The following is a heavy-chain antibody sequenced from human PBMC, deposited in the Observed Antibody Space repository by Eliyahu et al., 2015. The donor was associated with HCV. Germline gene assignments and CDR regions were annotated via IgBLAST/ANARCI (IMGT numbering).Heavy chain of an antibody. J-gene: IGHJ4*02. D-gene: IGHD3-22*01. CDR3: ARTPFDYDRSGHL. CDR2: IYYSGRS. V-gene: IGHV4-39*01. Sequence: QVQLQESGPGLVKPSETLSLTCTVSGGSISTSNYYWAWIRQPPGKGLEWIGSIYYSGRSYYTPSLKSRVTISIDTSRNQFSLKLISVAAADTAVYYCARTPFDYDRSGHLWGQGTLVTVSS. CDR1: GGSISTSNYY.